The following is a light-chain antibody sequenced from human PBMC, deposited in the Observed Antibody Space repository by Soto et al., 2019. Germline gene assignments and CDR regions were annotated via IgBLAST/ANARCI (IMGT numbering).Light chain of an antibody. V-gene: IGKV3-15*01. Sequence: EIVMTQSPATLSVSPGERATLSCRASQSVSSNLAWYQQKPGQAPRLLIYGASTRATGIPARFSGRGSGTEFTLTISSLQSEDFAVYYCQQYNNWPPSMYTFGQGTKLEIK. CDR1: QSVSSN. J-gene: IGKJ2*01. CDR2: GAS. CDR3: QQYNNWPPSMYT.